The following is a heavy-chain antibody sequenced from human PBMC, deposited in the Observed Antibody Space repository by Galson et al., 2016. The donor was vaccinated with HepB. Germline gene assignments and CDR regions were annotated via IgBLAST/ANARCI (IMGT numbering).Heavy chain of an antibody. D-gene: IGHD2/OR15-2a*01. J-gene: IGHJ4*02. V-gene: IGHV4-4*02. Sequence: ETLSLTCAVSGVSISSSDWWSWVRQPPGQGLEWIGQIVHTVRVNYTPSLASRVTISIATSNNHFSLRLTSVTAADTALYYCARQYWGGPSDYWGQGTLVIVSS. CDR2: IVHTVRV. CDR3: ARQYWGGPSDY. CDR1: GVSISSSDW.